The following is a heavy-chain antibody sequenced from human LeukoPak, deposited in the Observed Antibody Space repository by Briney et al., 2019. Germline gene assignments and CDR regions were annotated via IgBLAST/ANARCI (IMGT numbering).Heavy chain of an antibody. CDR3: AGTYGDYSVVGY. CDR1: GFTFSRYW. V-gene: IGHV3-74*01. J-gene: IGHJ4*02. D-gene: IGHD4-17*01. CDR2: INSDGSST. Sequence: GGSLRLSCAASGFTFSRYWMHWVRQAPGKGLVWVSRINSDGSSTSYADSVKGRFTISRDNAKNTLYLQMNSLRAEDTAVYYCAGTYGDYSVVGYWGQGTLVTVSS.